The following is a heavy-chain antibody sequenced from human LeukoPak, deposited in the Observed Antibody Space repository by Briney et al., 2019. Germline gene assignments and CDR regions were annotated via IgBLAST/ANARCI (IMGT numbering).Heavy chain of an antibody. CDR2: LYSSGYT. V-gene: IGHV3-66*01. Sequence: PGRSLRLSCAVSGFSVTNDFMTWVRQAPGKGLNWVSVLYSSGYTVYAGSVKGRFTISRDNSKNTVFLEMKSLRAEDTAVYYCARWIYDTLTGYPSLDYWGQGTLVTVSS. CDR3: ARWIYDTLTGYPSLDY. D-gene: IGHD3-9*01. CDR1: GFSVTNDF. J-gene: IGHJ4*02.